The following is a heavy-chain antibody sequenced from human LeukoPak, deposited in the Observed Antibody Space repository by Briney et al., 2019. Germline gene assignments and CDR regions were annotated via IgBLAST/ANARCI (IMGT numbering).Heavy chain of an antibody. Sequence: GGSLRLSCAVSGFTFNIYGMSWVRQAPGKGLEWVSAISGSGGSTNYADSVKGRFTISRDNSKNTLYLQMNSLRAEDTAVYYCAKEHQWEQLLCMDVWGKGTTVTISS. CDR2: ISGSGGST. CDR3: AKEHQWEQLLCMDV. V-gene: IGHV3-23*01. J-gene: IGHJ6*03. CDR1: GFTFNIYG. D-gene: IGHD1-26*01.